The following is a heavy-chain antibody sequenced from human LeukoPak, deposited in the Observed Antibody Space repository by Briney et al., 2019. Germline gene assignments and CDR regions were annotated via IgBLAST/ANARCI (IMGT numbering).Heavy chain of an antibody. J-gene: IGHJ3*02. Sequence: ASVKVSCKASGYIFTDYYMHWVRQAPGHGLEWMGWISAYNGNTNYAQKLQGRVTMTTDTSTSTAYMELRSLRSDDTAVYYCASPVGAFDIWGQGTMVTVSS. CDR3: ASPVGAFDI. V-gene: IGHV1-18*04. CDR1: GYIFTDYY. CDR2: ISAYNGNT.